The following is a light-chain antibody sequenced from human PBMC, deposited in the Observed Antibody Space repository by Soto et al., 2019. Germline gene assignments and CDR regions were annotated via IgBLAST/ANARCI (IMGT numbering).Light chain of an antibody. CDR3: QHYGTSPWT. J-gene: IGKJ1*01. Sequence: EIVLTQSPGTLSLSPGDRATLSCRTSQSVSTNFLGWYQQKPGQAPRLLISGTSNRATGIPDRFSGSGSGTDFTLTISRLEPEDFAVYYCQHYGTSPWTFGQGTKVDIK. CDR2: GTS. V-gene: IGKV3-20*01. CDR1: QSVSTNF.